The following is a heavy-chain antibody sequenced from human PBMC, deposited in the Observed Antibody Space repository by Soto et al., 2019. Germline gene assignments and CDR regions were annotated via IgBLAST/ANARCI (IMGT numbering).Heavy chain of an antibody. CDR2: ISGSGGNT. Sequence: PGGSLRLSCAASGFTFSSFAMSWVRQAPGKGLEWVSGISGSGGNTYYADSVKGRFTISRDNSRSTLYLQMNSLRVEDTALYYCAKALTTLTTGNWFDPWGQGTLVTVSS. V-gene: IGHV3-23*01. CDR3: AKALTTLTTGNWFDP. D-gene: IGHD4-4*01. CDR1: GFTFSSFA. J-gene: IGHJ5*02.